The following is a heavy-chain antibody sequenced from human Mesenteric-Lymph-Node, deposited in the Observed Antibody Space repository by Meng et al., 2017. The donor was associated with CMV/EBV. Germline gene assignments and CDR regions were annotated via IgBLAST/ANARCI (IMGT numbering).Heavy chain of an antibody. D-gene: IGHD6-13*01. CDR1: GYTFNHSA. CDR2: VPASASPP. V-gene: IGHV1-18*01. J-gene: IGHJ4*02. Sequence: CKASGYTFNHSALPWLAQAPDPSLPWMASVPASASPPPSSPPLPPLVTMTTDTSTSTAYMELRSLRSDDTAVYYCGRFDSSTRGTDYWGQGTLVTVSS. CDR3: GRFDSSTRGTDY.